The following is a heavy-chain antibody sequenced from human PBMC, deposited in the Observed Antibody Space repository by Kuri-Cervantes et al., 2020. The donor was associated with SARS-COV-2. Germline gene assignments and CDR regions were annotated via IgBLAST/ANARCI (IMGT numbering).Heavy chain of an antibody. J-gene: IGHJ5*02. CDR3: ARGRVEQLAGENWFDP. CDR2: IYPGDSDT. CDR1: GYSFTSYW. D-gene: IGHD6-6*01. Sequence: KVSCKGSGYSFTSYWIGWVRQMPGKGLEWMGIIYPGDSDTRYSPSFQGQVTISADKSISTAYLQWSSLEASDTAMYYCARGRVEQLAGENWFDPWGQGTLVTVSS. V-gene: IGHV5-51*01.